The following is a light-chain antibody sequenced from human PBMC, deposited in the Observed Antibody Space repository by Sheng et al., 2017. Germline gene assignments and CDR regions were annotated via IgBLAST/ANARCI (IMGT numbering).Light chain of an antibody. Sequence: QLVLTQSPSASASLGASVTLTCTLSSGPGTYAIAWHQQQPEKGPRYLMKVNTDGSHNRGDGIPDRFSGSGSGTERYLTISGLQSEDEADYYCQAWGSGFRVFGGGTKLTV. CDR2: VNTDGSH. CDR1: SGPGTYA. V-gene: IGLV4-69*01. J-gene: IGLJ3*02. CDR3: QAWGSGFRV.